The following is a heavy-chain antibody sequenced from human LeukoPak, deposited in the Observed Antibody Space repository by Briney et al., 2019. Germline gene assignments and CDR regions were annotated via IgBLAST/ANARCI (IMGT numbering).Heavy chain of an antibody. CDR1: GFTFSSYS. J-gene: IGHJ3*02. V-gene: IGHV3-21*01. CDR2: ISSSSSYI. CDR3: ASSLRNDGASRAFDI. Sequence: PGGSLRLSCAASGFTFSSYSMNWVRQAPGKGLEWVSSISSSSSYIYYADSVKGRFTISRDNAKNSLYLQMNSLRAEDTAVYYCASSLRNDGASRAFDIWGQGTMVTVSS. D-gene: IGHD1-1*01.